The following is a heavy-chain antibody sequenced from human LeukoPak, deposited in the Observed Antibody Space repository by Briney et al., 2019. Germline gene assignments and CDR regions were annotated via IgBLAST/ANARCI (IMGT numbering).Heavy chain of an antibody. V-gene: IGHV1-69*04. J-gene: IGHJ4*02. D-gene: IGHD3-22*01. CDR1: GGTFSNSA. CDR2: IAPVLEIT. Sequence: SVKVSCKASGGTFSNSAISWVRQAPGQGLEWMGRIAPVLEITNYAQKFQGRLTFTADISTSTAYMELSSLRSEDTAVYYCARGTSEVVGYYYDSSGYRFDYWGQGTLVTVSS. CDR3: ARGTSEVVGYYYDSSGYRFDY.